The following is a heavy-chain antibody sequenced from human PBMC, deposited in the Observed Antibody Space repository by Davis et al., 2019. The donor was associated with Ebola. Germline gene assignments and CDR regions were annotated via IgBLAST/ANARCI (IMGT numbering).Heavy chain of an antibody. J-gene: IGHJ4*02. CDR2: ISSNGGST. V-gene: IGHV3-64*01. Sequence: GESLKISCAASGFTFSSYAVHWVRQAPGKGLEYVSAISSNGGSTYYANSVKGRFTISRDNSKNTLYLQMGSLRAEDMAVYYCARDRQRWLQNYYFDYWGQGTLVTVSS. D-gene: IGHD5-24*01. CDR3: ARDRQRWLQNYYFDY. CDR1: GFTFSSYA.